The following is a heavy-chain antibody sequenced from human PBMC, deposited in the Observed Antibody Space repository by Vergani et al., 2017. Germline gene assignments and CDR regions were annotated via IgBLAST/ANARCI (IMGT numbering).Heavy chain of an antibody. V-gene: IGHV4-34*01. CDR1: GGSFSGYY. CDR3: ARGPRPLLLWFGELSSYMDV. CDR2: LNHSGST. J-gene: IGHJ6*03. D-gene: IGHD3-10*01. Sequence: QVQLQQWGAGLLKPSETLSLTCAVYGGSFSGYYWSWIRQPQGTGLEWCGELNHSGSTNYNPSLKSQVTIAVDTSKNKFSLKLSSVTAAYTAVYYFARGPRPLLLWFGELSSYMDVWGKGTTVTVSS.